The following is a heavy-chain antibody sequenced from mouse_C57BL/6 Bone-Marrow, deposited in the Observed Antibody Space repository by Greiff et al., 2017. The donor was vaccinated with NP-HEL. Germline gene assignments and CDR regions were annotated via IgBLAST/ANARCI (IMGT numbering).Heavy chain of an antibody. Sequence: VQLQQSGAELVRPGASVKLSCTASGFNIKDDYMHWVKQRPEQGLEWIGWIDPGNGATEYASKFQGKATITADPSSNTAYLQLSSLTSEDTAVYYCTTYYGNYVAWFAYWGQGTLVTVSA. V-gene: IGHV14-4*01. J-gene: IGHJ3*01. CDR1: GFNIKDDY. D-gene: IGHD2-1*01. CDR2: IDPGNGAT. CDR3: TTYYGNYVAWFAY.